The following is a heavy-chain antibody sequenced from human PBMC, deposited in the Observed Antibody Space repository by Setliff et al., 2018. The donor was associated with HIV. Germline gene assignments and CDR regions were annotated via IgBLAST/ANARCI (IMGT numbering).Heavy chain of an antibody. J-gene: IGHJ4*02. CDR3: ARESQTGTGSYLA. CDR1: GYTFTGSYY. CDR2: INCENGDT. D-gene: IGHD3-10*01. V-gene: IGHV1-46*01. Sequence: ASVKVSCKASGYTFTGSYYVHWVRQAPGQGLEWMGIINCENGDTTYAQNFKDRVTVTRDTSTSTVYMDLSSLRPEDTAVYYCARESQTGTGSYLAWGQGTLVTVSS.